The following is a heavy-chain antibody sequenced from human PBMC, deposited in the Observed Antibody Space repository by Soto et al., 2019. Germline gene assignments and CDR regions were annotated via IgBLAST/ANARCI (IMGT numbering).Heavy chain of an antibody. CDR3: ARDRLAVVPAAIVWFDP. D-gene: IGHD2-2*01. V-gene: IGHV4-38-2*02. CDR1: GYSISSGYY. Sequence: PSETLSLTCAVSGYSISSGYYWGWIRQPPGKGLEWIGSIYHSGSTYYNPSLKSRVTISVDTSKNQFSLKLSSVTAADTAVYYCARDRLAVVPAAIVWFDPWGQGTLVTVYS. CDR2: IYHSGST. J-gene: IGHJ5*02.